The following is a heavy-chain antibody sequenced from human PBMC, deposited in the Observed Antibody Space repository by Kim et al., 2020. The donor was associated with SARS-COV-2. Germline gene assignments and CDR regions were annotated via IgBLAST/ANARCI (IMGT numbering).Heavy chain of an antibody. CDR3: VKEAAFTTIVVDYYFDY. V-gene: IGHV3-30*02. J-gene: IGHJ4*02. Sequence: VKGRFTISRDNSKNTLDLQMNSRRTEDTALYYCVKEAAFTTIVVDYYFDYWGQGTLVTVSS. D-gene: IGHD3-22*01.